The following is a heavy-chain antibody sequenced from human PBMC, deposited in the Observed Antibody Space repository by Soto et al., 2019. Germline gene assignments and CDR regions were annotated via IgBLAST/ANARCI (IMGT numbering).Heavy chain of an antibody. CDR3: ARVQAYGGDWFDP. D-gene: IGHD4-17*01. V-gene: IGHV3-33*01. J-gene: IGHJ5*02. CDR1: GFTFSSYG. CDR2: IWYDGSNK. Sequence: QVQLVESGGGVVQPGRSLRLSCAASGFTFSSYGMHWVRQAPGKGLEWVAVIWYDGSNKYYADSVKGRFTISRDNSKNTLYLQMNSLRAEDTALYYCARVQAYGGDWFDPWGQGTLVTVSS.